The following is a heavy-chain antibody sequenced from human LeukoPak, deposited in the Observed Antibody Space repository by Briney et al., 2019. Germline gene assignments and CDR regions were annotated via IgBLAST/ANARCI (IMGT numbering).Heavy chain of an antibody. J-gene: IGHJ4*02. CDR3: ARIRGYCSSTSCPQYFDY. V-gene: IGHV3-48*03. Sequence: GGSLSLSCAASGFTFSSSEMSWVRQAPGKGLEWVSYISSSGSTIYYADTVKGRFTISRDNAKNSLYLQMNSLRVEDTALYHCARIRGYCSSTSCPQYFDYWGRGNLVTVSS. CDR1: GFTFSSSE. CDR2: ISSSGSTI. D-gene: IGHD2-2*01.